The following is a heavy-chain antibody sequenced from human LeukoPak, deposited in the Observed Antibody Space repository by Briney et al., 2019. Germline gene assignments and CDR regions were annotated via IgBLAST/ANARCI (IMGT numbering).Heavy chain of an antibody. CDR3: ARVDWSAVYYYYGMDV. CDR1: GGSFSGYH. D-gene: IGHD3/OR15-3a*01. Sequence: SETLSLTCAVYGGSFSGYHWNWIRQPPGKGLEWIGEINHSGSTNYNPSLKSRVTISVDTSKNQFSLKLSSVTAADTAVYYCARVDWSAVYYYYGMDVWGQGTTVTVSS. J-gene: IGHJ6*02. V-gene: IGHV4-34*01. CDR2: INHSGST.